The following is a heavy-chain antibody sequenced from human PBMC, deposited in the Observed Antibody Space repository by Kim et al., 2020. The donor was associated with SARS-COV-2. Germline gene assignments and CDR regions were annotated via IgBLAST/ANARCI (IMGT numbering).Heavy chain of an antibody. V-gene: IGHV4-34*01. Sequence: SETLSLTCAVYSGSFSGYYWSWIRQPPGKGLEWIGEINHSGSTNYNPSLKSRVTISVDTSKKQFYLKLSSVTAADTVVYYCARGTPEQLVHFDYWGQGTLVTVSS. CDR2: INHSGST. D-gene: IGHD6-6*01. CDR1: SGSFSGYY. CDR3: ARGTPEQLVHFDY. J-gene: IGHJ4*02.